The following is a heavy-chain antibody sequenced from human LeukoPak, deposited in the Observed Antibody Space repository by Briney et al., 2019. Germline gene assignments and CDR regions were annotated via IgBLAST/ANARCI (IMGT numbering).Heavy chain of an antibody. V-gene: IGHV3-23*01. D-gene: IGHD3-10*01. J-gene: IGHJ4*02. CDR3: AKYRGFGDSYDS. CDR2: IGDSGGNT. Sequence: GGSLRLSCAATGFPFNSNAMSWVRQAPGKGLEWVSSIGDSGGNTYYADSVKGRFTISRDNSKNTLYLQMNSLRAEDTAVYYCAKYRGFGDSYDSWGQGTLVTVSS. CDR1: GFPFNSNA.